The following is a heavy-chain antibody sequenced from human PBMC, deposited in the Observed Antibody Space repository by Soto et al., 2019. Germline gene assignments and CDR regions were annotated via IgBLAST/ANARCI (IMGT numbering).Heavy chain of an antibody. CDR2: IYNSGSI. V-gene: IGHV4-59*01. D-gene: IGHD3-22*01. J-gene: IGHJ4*02. CDR1: GGSISSYY. CDR3: ARDNPNWDYDSSGYLEY. Sequence: SETLSLTCTVSGGSISSYYWSWIRQAPGEGLEWIGYIYNSGSINYNPSLKSRVNITLDTPKNQFSLKLSSVTAADTAVYYCARDNPNWDYDSSGYLEYWGQGTMVTVSS.